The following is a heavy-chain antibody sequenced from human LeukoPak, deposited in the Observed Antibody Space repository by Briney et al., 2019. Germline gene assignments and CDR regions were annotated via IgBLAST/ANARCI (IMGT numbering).Heavy chain of an antibody. V-gene: IGHV1-69*05. D-gene: IGHD3-22*01. CDR1: GGTFSSYA. Sequence: SVKVSCKASGGTFSSYAISWVRQAPGQGLEWMGRIIPIFGTANYAQKFQGRVTITTDESTSTAYMELSNLRSEDTAVYYCTVSRADSSGYYSDYWGQGTLVTVSS. J-gene: IGHJ4*02. CDR3: TVSRADSSGYYSDY. CDR2: IIPIFGTA.